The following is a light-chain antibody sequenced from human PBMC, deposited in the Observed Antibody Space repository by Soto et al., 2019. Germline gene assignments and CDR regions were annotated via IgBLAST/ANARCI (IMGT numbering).Light chain of an antibody. J-gene: IGLJ1*01. CDR2: DVS. CDR1: SSDVGGYNY. Sequence: QSALTQPASGSGSPGQSITISCTGTSSDVGGYNYVSWYQQHPGKAPKLMIYDVSNRPSGVSNRFSGSKSGNTASLTISGHQAEDEADYDCSSYTGSSTLDVFGTGTKLTVL. CDR3: SSYTGSSTLDV. V-gene: IGLV2-14*01.